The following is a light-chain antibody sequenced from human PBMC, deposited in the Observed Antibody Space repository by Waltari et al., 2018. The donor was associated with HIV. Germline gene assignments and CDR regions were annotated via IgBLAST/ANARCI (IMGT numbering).Light chain of an antibody. CDR1: QTITSY. J-gene: IGKJ2*01. CDR2: GTS. Sequence: DIHITQSPSSLSASVGYRVPITCRASQTITSYLNWYQQKPGKAPKLLIYGTSNLQSGVSSRFSGSGSGADFTLTIRSAQPEDFATYYCHQSYSTPYTFGQGTRLEIK. V-gene: IGKV1-39*01. CDR3: HQSYSTPYT.